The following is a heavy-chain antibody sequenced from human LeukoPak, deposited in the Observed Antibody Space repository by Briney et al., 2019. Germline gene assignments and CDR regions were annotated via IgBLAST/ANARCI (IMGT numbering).Heavy chain of an antibody. CDR2: INPDSGGT. CDR1: GYTFTGYH. V-gene: IGHV1-2*06. CDR3: ARDAHYCSGGSCPLDY. Sequence: ASVKVSCKASGYTFTGYHIHWVRQAPGQGLEWMGRINPDSGGTNYAQNFQGRVTMTRDTSTSTVYMELSSLRSEDTAVYYCARDAHYCSGGSCPLDYWGQGTLVTVSS. J-gene: IGHJ4*02. D-gene: IGHD2-15*01.